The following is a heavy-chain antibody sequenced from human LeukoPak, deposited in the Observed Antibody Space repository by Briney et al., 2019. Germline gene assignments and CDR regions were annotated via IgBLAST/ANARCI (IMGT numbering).Heavy chain of an antibody. CDR1: GGSISSGSYY. V-gene: IGHV4-39*07. D-gene: IGHD4-11*01. CDR3: ARDGDSNYAGGGNWFDP. J-gene: IGHJ5*02. CDR2: IYYSGST. Sequence: SQTLSLTCTVSGGSISSGSYYWGWIRQPPGKGLEWIGSIYYSGSTYYNPSLKSRVTISVDTSKSQFSLKLSSVTAADTAVYYCARDGDSNYAGGGNWFDPWGQGTLVTVSS.